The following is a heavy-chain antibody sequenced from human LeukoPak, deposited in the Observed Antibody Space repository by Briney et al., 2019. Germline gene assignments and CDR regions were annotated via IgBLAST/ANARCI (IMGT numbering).Heavy chain of an antibody. D-gene: IGHD5-18*01. CDR1: GGSFSGYY. Sequence: PSETLSLTCAVYGGSFSGYYWSWIRQPPGKGLEWIGEINHSGSTNYNPSLKSRVTISVDTSKNQFSLKLSSVTAADTAVYYCARAVRGYSYGYLYYFDYWGQGTLVTVSS. V-gene: IGHV4-34*01. CDR2: INHSGST. CDR3: ARAVRGYSYGYLYYFDY. J-gene: IGHJ4*02.